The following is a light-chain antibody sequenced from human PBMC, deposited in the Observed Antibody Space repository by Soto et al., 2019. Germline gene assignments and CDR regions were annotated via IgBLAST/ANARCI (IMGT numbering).Light chain of an antibody. CDR3: SSYTSSSTLV. CDR2: KVS. CDR1: SSDVGGYNY. V-gene: IGLV2-14*01. J-gene: IGLJ1*01. Sequence: QSVLTQPASVSGSPGQSITISCTGTSSDVGGYNYASWYQQHPGKAPKLMIFKVSNRPSGVSNRFSGSKSGNTASLTISGLQAEDEADYYCSSYTSSSTLVFGTGTKVT.